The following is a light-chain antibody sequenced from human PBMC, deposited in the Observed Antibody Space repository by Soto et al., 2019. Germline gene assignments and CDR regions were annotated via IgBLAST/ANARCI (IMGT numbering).Light chain of an antibody. CDR2: AAS. Sequence: DIQMTQSPSSLSASVGDRVTITCRASQSISSYLNWYQQKPGKAPKLLIYAASSLQSGVPSRFSGSGSGTDFTLTISSLQPEDFATYYCQQSYSTPRTFGQGTNVAI. V-gene: IGKV1-39*01. J-gene: IGKJ1*01. CDR3: QQSYSTPRT. CDR1: QSISSY.